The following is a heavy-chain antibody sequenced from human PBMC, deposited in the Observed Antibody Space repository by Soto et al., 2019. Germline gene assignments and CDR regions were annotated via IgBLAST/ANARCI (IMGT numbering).Heavy chain of an antibody. J-gene: IGHJ6*02. CDR3: ARESRMLLRFLEWSYGMDV. CDR2: INSDGSST. D-gene: IGHD3-3*01. V-gene: IGHV3-74*01. CDR1: GFTFSSYW. Sequence: GESLKISCAASGFTFSSYWMHWVRQAPGKGLVWVSRINSDGSSTSYADSVKGRFTISRDNAKNTLYLQMNSLRAEDTAVYYCARESRMLLRFLEWSYGMDVWGQGTTVTVSS.